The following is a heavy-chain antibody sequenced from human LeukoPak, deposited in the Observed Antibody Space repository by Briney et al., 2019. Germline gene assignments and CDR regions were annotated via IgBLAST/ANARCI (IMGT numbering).Heavy chain of an antibody. J-gene: IGHJ3*02. CDR3: ASRSTYYYDSSGAGAFDI. CDR1: GGTFSSYA. Sequence: SVKVSCKASGGTFSSYAISWVRQAPGQGLEWMGGIIPIFGTANYAQKFQGRVTITADKSTSTAYMELSSLRSEDTAVYYCASRSTYYYDSSGAGAFDIWGQGTMVTVSS. CDR2: IIPIFGTA. D-gene: IGHD3-22*01. V-gene: IGHV1-69*06.